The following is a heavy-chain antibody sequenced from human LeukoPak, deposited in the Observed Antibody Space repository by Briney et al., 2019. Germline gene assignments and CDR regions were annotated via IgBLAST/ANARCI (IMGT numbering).Heavy chain of an antibody. Sequence: SETLSLTCAVYGGSFSGYYWSWIRQPPGKGLEWIGEINHSGSTNYNPSLKSRVTISIDTSKNQFSLKLSSVTAADTAVYYCARSGSGRRLSYWGQGTLVTVSS. CDR3: ARSGSGRRLSY. V-gene: IGHV4-34*01. CDR1: GGSFSGYY. D-gene: IGHD3-10*01. J-gene: IGHJ4*02. CDR2: INHSGST.